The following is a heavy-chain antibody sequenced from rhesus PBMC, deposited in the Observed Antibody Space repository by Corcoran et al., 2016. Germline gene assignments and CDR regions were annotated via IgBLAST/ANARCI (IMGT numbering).Heavy chain of an antibody. J-gene: IGHJ4*01. CDR1: GGSFSGYY. CDR3: ARPAYGSGYYMDYCDD. CDR2: ISGSSGST. V-gene: IGHV4-165*01. D-gene: IGHD3-28*01. Sequence: QVQLQESGPGLVKPSETLSLTCAVSGGSFSGYYWGWIRQPPGKGLEWIGYISGSSGSTDDHPSLKNRFTISTETSKNQFSLKLSSVTGADTAVYYCARPAYGSGYYMDYCDDGGQGVLVTVSS.